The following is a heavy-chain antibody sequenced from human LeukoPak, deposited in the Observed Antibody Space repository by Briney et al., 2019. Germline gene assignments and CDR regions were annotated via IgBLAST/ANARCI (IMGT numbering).Heavy chain of an antibody. D-gene: IGHD3-9*01. Sequence: PGGSLRLSCAASGFTFSSYSMNWVRQAPGKGLEWVSYISSSSSTIYYADSVKGRFTISRDNAKNSLYLQMNSLRAEDTAVYYCAKGTALRYFDWFRSIEGNTIDAFDIWGQGTMVTVSS. CDR2: ISSSSSTI. V-gene: IGHV3-48*01. J-gene: IGHJ3*02. CDR1: GFTFSSYS. CDR3: AKGTALRYFDWFRSIEGNTIDAFDI.